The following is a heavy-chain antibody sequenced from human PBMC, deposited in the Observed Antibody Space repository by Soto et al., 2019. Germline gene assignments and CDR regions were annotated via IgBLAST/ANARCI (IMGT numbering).Heavy chain of an antibody. CDR1: GFTFSSYA. V-gene: IGHV3-23*01. Sequence: GGSLRLSCAASGFTFSSYAMSWVRQAPGKGLEWVSAISGSGGSTYYADSVKGRFTISRDNSKNTLYLQMNSLRAEDTAVYYCAKSVIIQLLSSDAFDIWGQGTMVTV. D-gene: IGHD2-2*01. J-gene: IGHJ3*02. CDR2: ISGSGGST. CDR3: AKSVIIQLLSSDAFDI.